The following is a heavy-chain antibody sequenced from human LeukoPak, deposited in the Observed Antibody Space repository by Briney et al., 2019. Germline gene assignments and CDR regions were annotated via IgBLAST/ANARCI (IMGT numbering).Heavy chain of an antibody. CDR3: AKGDYYDSSGYYYFDY. Sequence: QSGGSLRLSCAASGFTFSSYGMHWVRQAPGKGLEWVAVISYDGSNKYYADSVKGRFTISRDNSKNTLYLQMNSLRAEDTAVYYCAKGDYYDSSGYYYFDYWGQGTLVTVSS. D-gene: IGHD3-22*01. J-gene: IGHJ4*02. CDR2: ISYDGSNK. V-gene: IGHV3-30*18. CDR1: GFTFSSYG.